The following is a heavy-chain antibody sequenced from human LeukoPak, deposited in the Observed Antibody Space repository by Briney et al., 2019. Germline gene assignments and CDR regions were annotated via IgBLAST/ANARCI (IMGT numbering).Heavy chain of an antibody. CDR1: GLTFSTYS. V-gene: IGHV3-48*01. CDR3: ARDREVGATLDY. CDR2: ISSSSRII. Sequence: GGSLRLSCAASGLTFSTYSMIWVRQAPGKGLEWVPYISSSSRIIYYTDSVKGRFTISRDNAKNSLYLQMNSLRAEDTAVYYCARDREVGATLDYWGQGTLVTVSS. J-gene: IGHJ4*02. D-gene: IGHD1-26*01.